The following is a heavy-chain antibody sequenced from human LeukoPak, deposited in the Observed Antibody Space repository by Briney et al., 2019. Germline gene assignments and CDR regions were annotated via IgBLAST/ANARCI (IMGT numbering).Heavy chain of an antibody. V-gene: IGHV3-11*01. D-gene: IGHD3-3*01. CDR2: ISSSGSTI. CDR1: GFTFSDYY. J-gene: IGHJ4*02. CDR3: ARGAPRGTIFGVGG. Sequence: SGGSLRLSCAASGFTFSDYYMSWLRQAPGKGLEWVSYISSSGSTIYYADSVKGRFTISRDNAKNSLYLQMNSLRAEDTAVYYCARGAPRGTIFGVGGWGQGTLVTVSS.